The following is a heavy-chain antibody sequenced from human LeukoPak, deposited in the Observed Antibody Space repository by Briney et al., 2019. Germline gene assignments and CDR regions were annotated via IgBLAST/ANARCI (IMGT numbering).Heavy chain of an antibody. Sequence: PGGSLRLSCAASGFTFSSYSMNWVRQAPGKGLEWVSLIYSGGSTYYADSVKGRFTISRDNSKNTLYLQMNSLRAEDTAVYYCAKSGLNRFDYWGQGTLVTVSS. V-gene: IGHV3-66*01. J-gene: IGHJ4*02. D-gene: IGHD2-15*01. CDR2: IYSGGST. CDR3: AKSGLNRFDY. CDR1: GFTFSSYS.